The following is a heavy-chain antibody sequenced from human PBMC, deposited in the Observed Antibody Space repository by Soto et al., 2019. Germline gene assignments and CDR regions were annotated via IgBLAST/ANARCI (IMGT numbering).Heavy chain of an antibody. CDR1: GYSFTSYW. CDR3: ATLHSGSPVDV. J-gene: IGHJ6*02. V-gene: IGHV5-51*01. Sequence: GESLKISCKGSGYSFTSYWTGWVRQMPGKGLEWMGIIYPGDSDIRYSPSFQGQVTISADKSISTAYLQWSSLKASDTAMYDGATLHSGSPVDVWGQGTTVTVSS. D-gene: IGHD1-26*01. CDR2: IYPGDSDI.